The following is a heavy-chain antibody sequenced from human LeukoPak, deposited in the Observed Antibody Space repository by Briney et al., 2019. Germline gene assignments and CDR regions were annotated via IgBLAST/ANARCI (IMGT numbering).Heavy chain of an antibody. CDR3: ARGHSSSWYAAYYFDY. V-gene: IGHV1-2*02. Sequence: ASVKVSCKASGYTFTVYYIHWVRQAPGQGLEWMGWITPNSGGTKYAQKFQGRVTMTRDTSISTAYMELSRLRSDDTAVYYCARGHSSSWYAAYYFDYWGQGPRSPSPQ. J-gene: IGHJ4*02. CDR2: ITPNSGGT. D-gene: IGHD6-13*01. CDR1: GYTFTVYY.